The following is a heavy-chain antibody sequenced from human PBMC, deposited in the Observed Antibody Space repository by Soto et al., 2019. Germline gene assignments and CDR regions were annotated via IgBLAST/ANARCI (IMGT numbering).Heavy chain of an antibody. CDR1: GGSISSYY. D-gene: IGHD3-9*01. V-gene: IGHV4-59*01. CDR2: IYYSGST. Sequence: SETLSLTCTVSGGSISSYYWSWIRQPPGKGLEWIGYIYYSGSTNYNPTIKSRVTISVETPKNQFSLKRSSVTVADTAVFFFARFNYDFLLGFEKGGYFFDSGGQGTRVTFS. CDR3: ARFNYDFLLGFEKGGYFFDS. J-gene: IGHJ4*02.